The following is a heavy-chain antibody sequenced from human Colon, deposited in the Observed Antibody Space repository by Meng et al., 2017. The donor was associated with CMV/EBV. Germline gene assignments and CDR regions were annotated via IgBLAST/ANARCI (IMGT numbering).Heavy chain of an antibody. CDR1: GFTLTTAG. Sequence: SGFTLTTAGLRSVRQAPGKGVYWIPFVRYDGKYKYYGDSVKGRFTSTRDSSNNPLYLKMTSLRADDTAVYYCAKVSTMVVSPSYFQDWGQGTLVTVSS. J-gene: IGHJ1*01. CDR2: VRYDGKYK. D-gene: IGHD4-23*01. CDR3: AKVSTMVVSPSYFQD. V-gene: IGHV3-30*02.